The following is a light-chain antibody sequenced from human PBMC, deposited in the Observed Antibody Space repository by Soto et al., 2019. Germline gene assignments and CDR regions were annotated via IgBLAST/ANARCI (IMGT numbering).Light chain of an antibody. CDR1: QTISDY. CDR3: QQSYSTLT. Sequence: DIQMTQSPSSLSASVGDRVTITCRTSQTISDYLNWYQHKPGQAPKLLISAASSLQSGVPSRFSGSGSGTDFTLTISSLQPEDFATYYCQQSYSTLTCGPGTKVDIK. CDR2: AAS. J-gene: IGKJ3*01. V-gene: IGKV1-39*01.